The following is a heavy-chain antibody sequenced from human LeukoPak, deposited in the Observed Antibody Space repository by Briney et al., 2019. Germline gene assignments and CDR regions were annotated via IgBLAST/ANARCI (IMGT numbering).Heavy chain of an antibody. J-gene: IGHJ3*02. V-gene: IGHV4-34*01. D-gene: IGHD3-22*01. CDR1: GGSFSGYY. Sequence: PSETLSLTCAVYGGSFSGYYWSWIRQPPGKGLEWIGEINHSGSTNYNPSLKSRVTISVDTSKNQFSLKLSSVTAADTAVYYCARTPYYDSSGYYLDAFDIWGQGTMVTVSS. CDR3: ARTPYYDSSGYYLDAFDI. CDR2: INHSGST.